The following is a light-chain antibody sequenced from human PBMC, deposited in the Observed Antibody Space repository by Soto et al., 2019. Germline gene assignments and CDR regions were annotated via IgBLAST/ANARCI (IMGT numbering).Light chain of an antibody. Sequence: TPSPSTLSASVGDRVTIACWASQSVSDWLAWYQQKPGNPPKLLIYDTSRLESAVPSRFSASGSGTEFTLTISSLQPDDFATYYCQHYNSYSEAFGQGTKVDIK. CDR2: DTS. CDR1: QSVSDW. CDR3: QHYNSYSEA. V-gene: IGKV1-5*01. J-gene: IGKJ1*01.